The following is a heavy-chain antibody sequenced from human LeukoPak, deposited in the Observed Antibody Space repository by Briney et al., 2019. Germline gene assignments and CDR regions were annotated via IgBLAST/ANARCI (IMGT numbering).Heavy chain of an antibody. D-gene: IGHD3-10*01. J-gene: IGHJ4*02. Sequence: GGSLRLSCAASGFTFSSYAMHWVRQAPGKGLEWVAGISYDGSNKYYADSVKGRFTISRDNSKNTLYLQMNSLRAEDTAVYYCARDKVITMVRGPSYFDYWGQGTLVTVSS. CDR1: GFTFSSYA. V-gene: IGHV3-30*04. CDR2: ISYDGSNK. CDR3: ARDKVITMVRGPSYFDY.